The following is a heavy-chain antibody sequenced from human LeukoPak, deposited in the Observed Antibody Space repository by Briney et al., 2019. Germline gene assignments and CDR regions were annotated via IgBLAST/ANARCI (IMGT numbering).Heavy chain of an antibody. CDR1: GYTFTSYG. D-gene: IGHD2-15*01. J-gene: IGHJ4*02. V-gene: IGHV1-18*01. CDR3: ARVVYCSGGSCYRENDY. Sequence: ASVKVSCKASGYTFTSYGISWVRQAPGQGLEWMGWISAYDGNTNYAQKLQGRVTMTTDTSTSTASVELRSLRSDDTAVYYCARVVYCSGGSCYRENDYWGQGTLVTVSS. CDR2: ISAYDGNT.